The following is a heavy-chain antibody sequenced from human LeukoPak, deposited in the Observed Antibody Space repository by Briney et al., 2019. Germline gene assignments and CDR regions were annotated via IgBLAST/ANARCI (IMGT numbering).Heavy chain of an antibody. V-gene: IGHV4-34*01. CDR1: GGSFSGYY. CDR2: INHSGST. CDR3: ARHDIWFGTYYYYYMDV. J-gene: IGHJ6*03. Sequence: SETLSLTCAVYGGSFSGYYWSWIRQPPGKGLEWIGEINHSGSTNYNPSLKSRVTISVDTSKNQFSLKLSPVTAADTAVYYCARHDIWFGTYYYYYMDVWGKGTTVTVSS. D-gene: IGHD3-10*01.